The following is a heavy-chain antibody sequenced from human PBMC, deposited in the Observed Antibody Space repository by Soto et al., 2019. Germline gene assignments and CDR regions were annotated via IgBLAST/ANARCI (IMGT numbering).Heavy chain of an antibody. CDR1: GFTFSSYS. D-gene: IGHD6-19*01. V-gene: IGHV3-48*01. CDR3: ARGTWVAVAGSIDAFDI. Sequence: EVQLVESGGGWVQPGGSLRLACAACGFTFSSYSMNWVRQAPGKGLVWVLYISSSSSTIYYADSVKGRFTISRDNAKNSLYLQMNSLGAEDTAVYYCARGTWVAVAGSIDAFDIWGQGTMVTVSS. J-gene: IGHJ3*02. CDR2: ISSSSSTI.